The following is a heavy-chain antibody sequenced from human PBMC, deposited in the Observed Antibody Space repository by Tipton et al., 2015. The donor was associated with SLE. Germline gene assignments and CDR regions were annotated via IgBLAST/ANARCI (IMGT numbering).Heavy chain of an antibody. CDR1: GFTFSTYA. CDR2: ISSTSSVT. D-gene: IGHD2-21*01. Sequence: GSLRLSCAASGFTFSTYAMNWVRQAPGKGLEWVSSISSTSSVTYYADSVKGRFTISRDNAKNSLYLQMNSLRVEDTAMYYCGGGGGAGYWGQGTLVTVSS. J-gene: IGHJ4*02. CDR3: GGGGGAGY. V-gene: IGHV3-21*03.